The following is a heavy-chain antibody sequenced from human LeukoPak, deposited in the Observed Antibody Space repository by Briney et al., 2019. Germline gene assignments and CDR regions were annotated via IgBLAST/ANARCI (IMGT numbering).Heavy chain of an antibody. CDR2: INPNSGGT. D-gene: IGHD6-19*01. V-gene: IGHV1-2*02. CDR1: GYTFTGYY. J-gene: IGHJ4*02. CDR3: ACVAVAGIPFDY. Sequence: ASVKVSCKASGYTFTGYYMHWVRQAPGQGLEWMGWINPNSGGTNYAQKFQGRVTMTRDTSISTAYMGLSRLRSDDTAVYYCACVAVAGIPFDYWGQGTLVTVSS.